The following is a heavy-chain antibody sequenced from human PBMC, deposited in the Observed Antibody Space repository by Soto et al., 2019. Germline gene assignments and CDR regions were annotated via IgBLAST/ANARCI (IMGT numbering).Heavy chain of an antibody. CDR1: GYSFTSYW. CDR3: ARTFVYCSGGSCYNDAFDI. V-gene: IGHV5-51*01. D-gene: IGHD2-15*01. Sequence: GESLKISCKGSGYSFTSYWIGWVRQMPGKGLEWMGIIYPGDSDTRYSPSFQGQVTISADKSISTAYLQWSSLKASDTAMYYCARTFVYCSGGSCYNDAFDIWGQGTMVTVSS. J-gene: IGHJ3*02. CDR2: IYPGDSDT.